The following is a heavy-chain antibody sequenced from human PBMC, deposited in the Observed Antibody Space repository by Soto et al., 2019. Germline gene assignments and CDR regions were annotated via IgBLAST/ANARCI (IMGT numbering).Heavy chain of an antibody. D-gene: IGHD3-10*01. J-gene: IGHJ4*02. V-gene: IGHV5-10-1*01. CDR1: GYSFTSDW. CDR2: IDPGDSYT. CDR3: ASSSRSRKAGDYYFDY. Sequence: EVQLVQSGAEVKKPGESLRISCKGSGYSFTSDWITWVRQMPEKGLEWMGKIDPGDSYTSYSPSFQGHVTVSADRSIGTAYLQWSSLKASDTAMYYCASSSRSRKAGDYYFDYWGQGTLVTVSS.